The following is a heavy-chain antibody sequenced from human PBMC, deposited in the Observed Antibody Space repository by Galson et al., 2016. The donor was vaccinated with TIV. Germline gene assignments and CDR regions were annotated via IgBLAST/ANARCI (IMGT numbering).Heavy chain of an antibody. J-gene: IGHJ4*02. V-gene: IGHV4-30-4*01. D-gene: IGHD3-10*01. Sequence: TLSLTCSVSGDSISSGDYYWSWIRQPPGKGLEWIGCIHSSGTSDYKASLKSRLSMSLDTSKSHFSLNLNSVTAADTAVYYCPRAPIRGFRGVILFDFWGQGALVAVSS. CDR1: GDSISSGDYY. CDR3: PRAPIRGFRGVILFDF. CDR2: IHSSGTS.